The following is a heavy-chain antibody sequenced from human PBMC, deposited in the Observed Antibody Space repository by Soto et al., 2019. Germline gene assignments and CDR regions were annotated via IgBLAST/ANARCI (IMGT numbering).Heavy chain of an antibody. J-gene: IGHJ4*02. CDR2: VYYIGTT. CDR1: GGSVSNKTYY. Sequence: SETLSLTCSVSGGSVSNKTYYWSWIRQPPGKRLEWIGYVYYIGTTNYNPSLKSRVTISVDLSKNQFSLRLSSVTTADTALYYCATTTAVPNTLRSRYFFDYWGQGTLVTVCS. D-gene: IGHD4-17*01. V-gene: IGHV4-61*01. CDR3: ATTTAVPNTLRSRYFFDY.